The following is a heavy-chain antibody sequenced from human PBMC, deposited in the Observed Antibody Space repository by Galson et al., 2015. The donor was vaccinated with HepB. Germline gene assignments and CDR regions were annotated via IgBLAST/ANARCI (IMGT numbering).Heavy chain of an antibody. Sequence: SVKVSCKASGYTFTGYYMHWVRQAPGQGLEWMGRINPNTGGTNYAQKFQGRVTMTRDTSISTAYMELSRLRSDDTAVYYCARDRLSGGSYDEGSFDYWGQGTLVTVSS. CDR3: ARDRLSGGSYDEGSFDY. V-gene: IGHV1-2*06. CDR2: INPNTGGT. J-gene: IGHJ4*02. D-gene: IGHD1-26*01. CDR1: GYTFTGYY.